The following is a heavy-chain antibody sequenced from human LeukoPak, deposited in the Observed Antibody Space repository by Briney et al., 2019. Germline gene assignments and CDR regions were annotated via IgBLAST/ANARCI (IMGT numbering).Heavy chain of an antibody. CDR2: IYYSGST. Sequence: SETLSLTCAVSGGSISSSSYYWGWIRQPPGKGLEWIGSIYYSGSTYYNPSLKSRVTISVDTSKNQFSLELSSVTAADTAVYYCARAKGGYYGSGRIDYWGQGTLVTVSS. J-gene: IGHJ4*02. CDR1: GGSISSSSYY. V-gene: IGHV4-39*07. CDR3: ARAKGGYYGSGRIDY. D-gene: IGHD3-10*01.